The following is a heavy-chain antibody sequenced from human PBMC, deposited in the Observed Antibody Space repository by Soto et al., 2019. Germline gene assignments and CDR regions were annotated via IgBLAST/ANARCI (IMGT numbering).Heavy chain of an antibody. V-gene: IGHV1-69*13. CDR2: IIPIFGTA. CDR3: ARKVAPYGDYPFYYYYYGMDV. CDR1: GYTFANYG. Sequence: SVKVSCKASGYTFANYGITWVRQAPGQGLEWMGGIIPIFGTANYAQKFQGRVTITADESTSTAYMELSSLRSEDTAVYYCARKVAPYGDYPFYYYYYGMDVWGQGTTVTVSS. J-gene: IGHJ6*02. D-gene: IGHD4-17*01.